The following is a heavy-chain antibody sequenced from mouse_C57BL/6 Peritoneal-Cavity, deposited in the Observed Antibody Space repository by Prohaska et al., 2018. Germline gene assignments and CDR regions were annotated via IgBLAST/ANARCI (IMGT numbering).Heavy chain of an antibody. CDR3: ERVHGSAWFAY. D-gene: IGHD2-2*01. V-gene: IGHV5-17*01. J-gene: IGHJ3*01. Sequence: EVQLVESGGGLVKPGGSLKLSCAASGFTFSDYGMHWVRQAPEKGLEWVAYISSGISTIYYADTVKGRFTIARDNAKNTLFLQMTSLRSEDTAMYYCERVHGSAWFAYWGQGTLVTVSA. CDR2: ISSGISTI. CDR1: GFTFSDYG.